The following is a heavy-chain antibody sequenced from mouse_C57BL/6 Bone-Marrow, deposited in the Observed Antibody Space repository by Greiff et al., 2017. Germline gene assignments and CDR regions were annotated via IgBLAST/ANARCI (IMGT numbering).Heavy chain of an antibody. V-gene: IGHV1-64*01. D-gene: IGHD1-1*01. CDR1: GYTFTSYW. CDR2: IHPNSGST. J-gene: IGHJ2*01. CDR3: ARAYGSSYRFDY. Sequence: VQLQQPGAELVKPGASVKLSCKASGYTFTSYWMHWVKQRPGQGLEWIGMIHPNSGSTNYNEKFKSKATLTVDKSSSTAYMQRSSLTSEDSAVYYCARAYGSSYRFDYWGQGTTLTVSS.